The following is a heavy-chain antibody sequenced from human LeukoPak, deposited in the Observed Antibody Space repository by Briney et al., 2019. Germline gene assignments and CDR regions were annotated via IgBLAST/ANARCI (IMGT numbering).Heavy chain of an antibody. CDR2: ISSSSSYI. CDR1: GFTFSSYS. J-gene: IGHJ4*02. CDR3: ARIEQQLVIAY. Sequence: GGSLRFSCAASGFTFSSYSMNWVRQAPGKGLEWVSSISSSSSYIYYADSVKGRFTISRDNAKNSLYLQMNSLRAEDTAVYYCARIEQQLVIAYWGQGTLVTVSS. V-gene: IGHV3-21*01. D-gene: IGHD6-13*01.